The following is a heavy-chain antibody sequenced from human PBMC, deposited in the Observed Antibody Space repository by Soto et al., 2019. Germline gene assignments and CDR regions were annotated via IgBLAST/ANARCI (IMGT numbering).Heavy chain of an antibody. J-gene: IGHJ3*01. CDR2: IHWNGDK. Sequence: QITLKESGPALVRPTQTLTLTCTYSGVSLTTGGEAVGWIRQPPGKALKWLALIHWNGDKHDNPSRKSRLTVTGGTSRHEVRQSMTHVGPVDTGTYYCAHGSGRIAVAVTRVFDFWGRGKLV. CDR3: AHGSGRIAVAVTRVFDF. CDR1: GVSLTTGGEA. D-gene: IGHD6-19*01. V-gene: IGHV2-5*01.